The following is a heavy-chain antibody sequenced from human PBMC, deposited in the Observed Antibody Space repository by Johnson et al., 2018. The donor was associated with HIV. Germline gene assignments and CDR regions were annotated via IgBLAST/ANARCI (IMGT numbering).Heavy chain of an antibody. CDR3: ATSMGATALAFDI. D-gene: IGHD1-26*01. V-gene: IGHV3-66*02. CDR1: GFTFSSYA. J-gene: IGHJ3*02. Sequence: VQLVESGGGLIQPGGSLRLSCAASGFTFSSYAMSWVRQAPGKGLEWVSVIYSGGSTYYADSVKGRFTISRDNSKNTLYLQMNSLRAEDTAVYYCATSMGATALAFDIWGQGTMVTVSS. CDR2: IYSGGST.